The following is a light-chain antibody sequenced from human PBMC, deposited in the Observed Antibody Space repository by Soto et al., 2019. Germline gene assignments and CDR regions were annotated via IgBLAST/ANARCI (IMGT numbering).Light chain of an antibody. CDR2: LGS. Sequence: VMTQSPLSLPVTPGEPASISCRSNQSLLHSNGYRYLDWYLQKPGQSPQLLIYLGSNRASGVPDRFSGSGSGTDFTLKISRVEAEDVGLYYCMQALQTPPAFGQGTRLEMK. V-gene: IGKV2-28*01. CDR1: QSLLHSNGYRY. J-gene: IGKJ5*01. CDR3: MQALQTPPA.